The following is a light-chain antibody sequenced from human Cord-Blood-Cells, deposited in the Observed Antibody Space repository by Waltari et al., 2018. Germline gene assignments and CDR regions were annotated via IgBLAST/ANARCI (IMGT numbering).Light chain of an antibody. Sequence: DIQMTQSPSSLSASVGDRVTITCRASQGIRNYLAWYQQKPGKVPKLLIYAASTLQSGVPSRFSGSGSGTDFTLTISSLQPEDVATYYCQKYNSAPPNFGPGTKVDIK. V-gene: IGKV1-27*01. CDR2: AAS. CDR1: QGIRNY. J-gene: IGKJ3*01. CDR3: QKYNSAPPN.